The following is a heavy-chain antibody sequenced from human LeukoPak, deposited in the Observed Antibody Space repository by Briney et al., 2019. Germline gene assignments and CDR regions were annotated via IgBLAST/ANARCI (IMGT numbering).Heavy chain of an antibody. V-gene: IGHV4-30-4*08. J-gene: IGHJ3*02. CDR2: IFYTGST. Sequence: SETLSLTCTVSGGSISSGDYYWSWIRQHPEKGLEWIGYIFYTGSTYYNPSLRSRVAISVDTSKNQFSLKLSSVTAADTAVYYCARHVSVGKTGAFDIWGQGTMVTVSS. D-gene: IGHD2-2*01. CDR3: ARHVSVGKTGAFDI. CDR1: GGSISSGDYY.